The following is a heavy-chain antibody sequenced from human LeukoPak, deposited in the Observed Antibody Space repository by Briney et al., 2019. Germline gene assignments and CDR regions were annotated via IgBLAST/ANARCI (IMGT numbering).Heavy chain of an antibody. CDR1: GYTLTGYY. CDR3: GTLLSNGPFDY. V-gene: IGHV1-2*02. Sequence: ASVKVSCKASGYTLTGYYMHWVRQAPGQGLEWMGYIYPNSGATKYAQKFQGRVTMTRDTSISTAYLELSGLGSDDRAVYYCGTLLSNGPFDYWGQGSLVTVSS. CDR2: IYPNSGAT. J-gene: IGHJ4*02.